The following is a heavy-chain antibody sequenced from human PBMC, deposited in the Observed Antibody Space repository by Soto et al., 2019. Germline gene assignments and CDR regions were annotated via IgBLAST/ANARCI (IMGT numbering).Heavy chain of an antibody. D-gene: IGHD3-10*01. J-gene: IGHJ6*02. CDR1: GYTFTSYG. CDR3: ARDFVTMVRGDYYYGMDV. Sequence: QVQLVQSGAEVKKPGASVKVSCKASGYTFTSYGISWVRQAPGQGLEWMGWISAYNGNTNYAQKLHGRVTMTTDTSTSTAYMELRSLRSDDTAVYYCARDFVTMVRGDYYYGMDVWGQGTTVTVSS. CDR2: ISAYNGNT. V-gene: IGHV1-18*01.